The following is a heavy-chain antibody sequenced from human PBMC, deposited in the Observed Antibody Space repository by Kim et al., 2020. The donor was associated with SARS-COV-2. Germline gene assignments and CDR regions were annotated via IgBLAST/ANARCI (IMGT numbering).Heavy chain of an antibody. CDR3: ARTPITMIVVVDAFDI. Sequence: SETLSLTCTVSGGSISSGGYYWSWIRQHPGKGLEWIGYIYYSGSTYYNPSLKSRVTISVDTSKNQYSLKLSSVTAADTAVYYCARTPITMIVVVDAFDIWGQGTMVTVSS. CDR1: GGSISSGGYY. D-gene: IGHD3-22*01. J-gene: IGHJ3*02. V-gene: IGHV4-31*03. CDR2: IYYSGST.